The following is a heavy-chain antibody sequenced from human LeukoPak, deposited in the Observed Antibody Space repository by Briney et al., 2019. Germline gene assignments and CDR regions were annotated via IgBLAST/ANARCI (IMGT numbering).Heavy chain of an antibody. CDR3: AREGYTYGYTVGQDY. Sequence: GGSLRLSCAASGFTFSNYWMHWVRQAPGKGLVWVSRINTYGSTTAYADSAKGRFTISRDNAKNTVYLQMNSLRAEDSGFYFCAREGYTYGYTVGQDYWGQGTLVTVSS. V-gene: IGHV3-74*01. CDR1: GFTFSNYW. D-gene: IGHD5-18*01. CDR2: INTYGSTT. J-gene: IGHJ4*02.